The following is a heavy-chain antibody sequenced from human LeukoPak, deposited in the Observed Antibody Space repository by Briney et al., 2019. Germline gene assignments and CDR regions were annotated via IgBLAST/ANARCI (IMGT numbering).Heavy chain of an antibody. CDR2: IDTSSSTI. Sequence: GGSLRLSCAASGFTFSTYSMNWVRQAPGKGLEWVSYIDTSSSTIYYADSVKGRFTISRDNAKNSLYLQMNSLRAEDTAVYYCARGDLVVASRGFAFDIWGQGTMATVSS. D-gene: IGHD5-12*01. CDR3: ARGDLVVASRGFAFDI. J-gene: IGHJ3*02. V-gene: IGHV3-48*01. CDR1: GFTFSTYS.